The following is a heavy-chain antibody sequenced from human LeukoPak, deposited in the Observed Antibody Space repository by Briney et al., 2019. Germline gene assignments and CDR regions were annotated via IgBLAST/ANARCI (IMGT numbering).Heavy chain of an antibody. V-gene: IGHV1-69*04. Sequence: GASVKVTCKASGGTFSSYAISWVRQAPGQGLEWMGRIIPILGIANYAQKFQGRVTITADKSTSIAYMELSSLRSEDTAVYYCAREGREGTGRVFDYWGQGTLVTVSS. CDR1: GGTFSSYA. J-gene: IGHJ4*02. D-gene: IGHD5-24*01. CDR2: IIPILGIA. CDR3: AREGREGTGRVFDY.